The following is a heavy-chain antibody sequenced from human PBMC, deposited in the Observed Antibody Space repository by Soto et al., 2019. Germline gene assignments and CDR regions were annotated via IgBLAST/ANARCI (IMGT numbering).Heavy chain of an antibody. D-gene: IGHD3-10*01. CDR3: ARLGDYYYYYGMDV. V-gene: IGHV4-39*01. Sequence: SETLSLTCTVSGGSISSSSYYWGWIRQPPGKGLEWIGSIYYSGSTYYNPSLKSRVTISVDTSKNQFSLKLSSVTAADTAVYYCARLGDYYYYYGMDVWGQGTTVTVSS. CDR2: IYYSGST. CDR1: GGSISSSSYY. J-gene: IGHJ6*02.